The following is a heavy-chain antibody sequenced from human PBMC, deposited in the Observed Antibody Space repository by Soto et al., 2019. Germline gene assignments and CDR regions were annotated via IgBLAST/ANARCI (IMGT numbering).Heavy chain of an antibody. CDR1: GGSISSYY. CDR2: IYYSGST. D-gene: IGHD6-13*01. V-gene: IGHV4-59*01. CDR3: ARDSGRIAAANYYYYGMDV. J-gene: IGHJ6*02. Sequence: ETLSLTCTVSGGSISSYYWSWIRQPPGKGLEWIGYIYYSGSTNYNPSLKSRVTISVDTSKNQFSLKLSSVTAADTAVYYCARDSGRIAAANYYYYGMDVWGQGTTVTVSS.